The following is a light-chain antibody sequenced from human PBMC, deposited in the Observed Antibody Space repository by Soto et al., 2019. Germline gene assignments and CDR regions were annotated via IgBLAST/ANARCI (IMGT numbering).Light chain of an antibody. CDR3: QKYSSVPV. J-gene: IGKJ3*01. CDR2: AAS. Sequence: DIQMTQSPTSLSASVGDRVTITCRASQGIRNYVAWYQQIPGKAPKLLIYAASTLQSGVPSRFSGSGSGTDFALNINGLQPEDVATYSCQKYSSVPVFGPGTKLEIK. V-gene: IGKV1-27*01. CDR1: QGIRNY.